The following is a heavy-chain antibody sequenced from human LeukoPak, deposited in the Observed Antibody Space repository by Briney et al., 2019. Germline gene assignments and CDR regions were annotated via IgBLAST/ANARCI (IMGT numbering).Heavy chain of an antibody. V-gene: IGHV1-69*06. J-gene: IGHJ4*02. Sequence: ASVKVSCKASGGTFSRYAISWVRQAPGQGLEWMGGIIPIFGTANYAQKFQGRVTITADKSTSTAYMELSSLRSEDTAVYYCARELKLWFGELNFFDYWGQGTLVTVSS. CDR2: IIPIFGTA. CDR1: GGTFSRYA. D-gene: IGHD3-10*01. CDR3: ARELKLWFGELNFFDY.